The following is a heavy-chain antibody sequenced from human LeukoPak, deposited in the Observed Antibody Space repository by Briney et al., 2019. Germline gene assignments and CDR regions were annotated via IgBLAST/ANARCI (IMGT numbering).Heavy chain of an antibody. Sequence: SETLSLTCTVSGGSISSSSYYWGWIRQPPGKGLEWIGSIYYSRSTYYNPSLKSRVTISVDTAKNHFSLKLSSVTAADTAVFYCARGVTMIAVVTHDWYFDLWGRGTLVTVSS. J-gene: IGHJ2*01. CDR3: ARGVTMIAVVTHDWYFDL. CDR1: GGSISSSSYY. V-gene: IGHV4-39*02. CDR2: IYYSRST. D-gene: IGHD3-22*01.